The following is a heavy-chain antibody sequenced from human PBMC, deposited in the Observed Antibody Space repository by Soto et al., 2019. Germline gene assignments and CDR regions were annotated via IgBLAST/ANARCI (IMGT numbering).Heavy chain of an antibody. J-gene: IGHJ4*01. CDR2: IKSKTDGGTI. Sequence: LSCAASGFTFSNAWMNWVLQAPGKGLEWVGLIKSKTDGGTIDYPAPVKGRFIISRDDSRNTLYLQMNSLKTEDTAVYYCTTAHPRGPDYWGHGTLVTSSS. D-gene: IGHD5-12*01. V-gene: IGHV3-15*01. CDR1: GFTFSNAW. CDR3: TTAHPRGPDY.